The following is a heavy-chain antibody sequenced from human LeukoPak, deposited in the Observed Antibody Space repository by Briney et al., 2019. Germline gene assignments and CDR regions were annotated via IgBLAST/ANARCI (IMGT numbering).Heavy chain of an antibody. CDR1: GFTFSSYA. CDR3: ARETDYGGNFVGFDY. Sequence: GGSLRLSCAASGFTFSSYAMHWVRQAPGKGLEYVSAISSNGGSTYYANSVKGRFTISRDNSKNTLYLQMGSLRAEDMAVYYCARETDYGGNFVGFDYWGQGTLVTVS. V-gene: IGHV3-64*01. J-gene: IGHJ4*02. CDR2: ISSNGGST. D-gene: IGHD4-23*01.